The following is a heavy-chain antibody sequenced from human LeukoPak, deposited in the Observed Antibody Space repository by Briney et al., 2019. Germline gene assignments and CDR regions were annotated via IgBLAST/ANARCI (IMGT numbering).Heavy chain of an antibody. CDR3: ARASGDSYGYNYWFDP. D-gene: IGHD5-18*01. CDR2: IYPGDSDT. V-gene: IGHV5-51*01. J-gene: IGHJ5*02. Sequence: PGESLKISCKGSGYSFTSYWIGWVRQMPGKGLEWMGIIYPGDSDTRYSPSFQGQVTISADKSISTAYLQWSSLKASDTAMYYCARASGDSYGYNYWFDPWGQGTLVTVSS. CDR1: GYSFTSYW.